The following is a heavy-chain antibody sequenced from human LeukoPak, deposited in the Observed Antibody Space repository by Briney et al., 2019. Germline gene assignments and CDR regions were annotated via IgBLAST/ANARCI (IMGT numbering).Heavy chain of an antibody. CDR1: GYTFTTYW. D-gene: IGHD4-23*01. CDR2: IYPDDSDT. CDR3: ARQVGTVPPAMDV. V-gene: IGHV5-51*01. Sequence: GESLKISCMGSGYTFTTYWIAWVRQMPGKGLEFMGIIYPDDSDTRYSPSFQGQVTISADKSINTAYLQLSSLKASDTAMYYCARQVGTVPPAMDVRGQGTTVTVSS. J-gene: IGHJ6*02.